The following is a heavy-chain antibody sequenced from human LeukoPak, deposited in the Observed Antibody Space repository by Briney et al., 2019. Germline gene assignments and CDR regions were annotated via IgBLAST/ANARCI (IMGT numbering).Heavy chain of an antibody. CDR3: ARRYGQSFDY. D-gene: IGHD1-1*01. CDR1: GYSFTTYW. CDR2: IYPGDSDT. Sequence: GESLKISCEASGYSFTTYWIGWVRQMPGKGLEWMGIIYPGDSDTRYSPSFQGQVTISADKSISIAYLQWSSLKASGTAMYYCARRYGQSFDYWGQGTLVTVSS. J-gene: IGHJ4*02. V-gene: IGHV5-51*01.